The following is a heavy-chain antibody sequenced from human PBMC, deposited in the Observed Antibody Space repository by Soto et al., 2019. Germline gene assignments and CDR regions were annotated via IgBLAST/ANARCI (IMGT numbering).Heavy chain of an antibody. CDR3: ARLGGYYQSLDT. D-gene: IGHD3-3*01. CDR1: GGSIDTYY. J-gene: IGHJ5*02. V-gene: IGHV4-59*08. Sequence: PSETLSLTCTVAGGSIDTYYCSRIRQPPGKGLQWIGYIYYSGSTTYSPSLKSRVTISVDRSKNQFSLKLTSVTAADTAVYYCARLGGYYQSLDTWGQGTLVTVSS. CDR2: IYYSGST.